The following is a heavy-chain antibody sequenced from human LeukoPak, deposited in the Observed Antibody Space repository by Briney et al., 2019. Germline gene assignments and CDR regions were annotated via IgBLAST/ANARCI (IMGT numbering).Heavy chain of an antibody. V-gene: IGHV4-39*01. CDR1: GGSISSSSYY. Sequence: SETLSLTCTVSGGSISSSSYYWGWIRQPPGKGLEWIGNIYYTGSTSYNPSLRGRLTISVDTSKNQFSLKLSSVTAADTAVHYCTRCGSQNWFDPWGRGTLVTVSS. D-gene: IGHD5-12*01. J-gene: IGHJ5*02. CDR3: TRCGSQNWFDP. CDR2: IYYTGST.